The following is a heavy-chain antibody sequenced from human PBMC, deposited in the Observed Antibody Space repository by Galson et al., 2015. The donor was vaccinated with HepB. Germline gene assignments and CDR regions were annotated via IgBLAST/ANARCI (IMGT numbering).Heavy chain of an antibody. CDR2: ISYDGSNK. D-gene: IGHD2-21*01. Sequence: SLRLSCAASGFTFSSYAMHWVRQAPGKGLEWVAVISYDGSNKYYADSVKGRFTISRDNSKNTLYLQMNSLRAEDTAVYYCARDRRFPFLGAFDIWGQGTMVTVSS. J-gene: IGHJ3*02. V-gene: IGHV3-30-3*01. CDR1: GFTFSSYA. CDR3: ARDRRFPFLGAFDI.